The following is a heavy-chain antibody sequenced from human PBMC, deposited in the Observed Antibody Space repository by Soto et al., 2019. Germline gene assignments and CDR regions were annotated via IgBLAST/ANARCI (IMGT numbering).Heavy chain of an antibody. D-gene: IGHD3-22*01. V-gene: IGHV3-11*06. CDR2: ISSTATYT. Sequence: GGSLRLSCAASGFSFSDYYMNWIRQAPGEGLEWLSYISSTATYTNYADSVRGRFTISRDSAKNSLYLDMNGRRAEDTAVYYCARARLVVEGRFDYWGQGT. CDR3: ARARLVVEGRFDY. J-gene: IGHJ4*02. CDR1: GFSFSDYY.